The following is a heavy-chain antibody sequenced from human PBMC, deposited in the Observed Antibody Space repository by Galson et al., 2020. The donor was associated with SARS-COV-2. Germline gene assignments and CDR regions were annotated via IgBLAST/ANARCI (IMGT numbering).Heavy chain of an antibody. CDR2: ISGNGAIT. D-gene: IGHD1-1*01. CDR3: VRGTSDWNGVDY. CDR1: GFTFSNYW. Sequence: GESLKISCAASGFTFSNYWMHWVRQAPGKGLVWVSPISGNGAITKYADSVRGRFTISRDNAKNTLYLQMNSLRVEDTAVYYCVRGTSDWNGVDYWGQGTLVTVSS. J-gene: IGHJ4*02. V-gene: IGHV3-74*03.